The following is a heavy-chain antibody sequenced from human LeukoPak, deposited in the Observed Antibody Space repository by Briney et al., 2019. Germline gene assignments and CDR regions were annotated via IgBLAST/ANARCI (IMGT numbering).Heavy chain of an antibody. CDR1: GYTFTAYY. CDR3: ARELETPGIAAAGMGDGMDV. V-gene: IGHV1-2*02. CDR2: INPSNGGT. Sequence: ASVKVSCKASGYTFTAYYIHWVRQAPGQGLEWMGWINPSNGGTNYAQKFQGRVTMTRDTSITTAYMELSRLRSDDTAVYYCARELETPGIAAAGMGDGMDVWGQGTTVTVSS. D-gene: IGHD6-13*01. J-gene: IGHJ6*02.